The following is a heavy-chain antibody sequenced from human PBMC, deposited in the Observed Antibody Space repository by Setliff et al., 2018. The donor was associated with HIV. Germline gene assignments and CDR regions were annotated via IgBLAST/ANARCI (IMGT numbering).Heavy chain of an antibody. CDR3: AREEVGAHYYYGMDV. CDR2: INHSGRT. V-gene: IGHV4-34*01. D-gene: IGHD1-26*01. Sequence: SETLSLTCAVYGGSFSGYYWSWIRQSPGKGLEWIGEINHSGRTKYSPSLRSRVSISVDTSKNQFSLKLSSVTAADTAVYYCAREEVGAHYYYGMDVWGQGTTVTVSS. CDR1: GGSFSGYY. J-gene: IGHJ6*02.